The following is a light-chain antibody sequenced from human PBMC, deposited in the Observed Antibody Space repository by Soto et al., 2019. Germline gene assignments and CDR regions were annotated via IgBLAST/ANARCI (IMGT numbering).Light chain of an antibody. V-gene: IGKV1-27*01. J-gene: IGKJ3*01. CDR1: QGIRNF. CDR3: QKYSSVPV. Sequence: DIQMTQSPTSLSASVGDRVTITCRASQGIRNFVAWYQQKPGKAPKLLIYAASTLQSGVPSRLSGSGSGTDFTLTINCLQPEDVATYSCQKYSSVPVFGPGTKVEIK. CDR2: AAS.